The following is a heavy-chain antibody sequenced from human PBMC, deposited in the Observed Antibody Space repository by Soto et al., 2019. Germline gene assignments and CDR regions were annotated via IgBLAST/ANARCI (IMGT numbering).Heavy chain of an antibody. V-gene: IGHV3-53*01. CDR1: EFTVSSNY. D-gene: IGHD3-10*01. CDR2: IYSGGST. CDR3: ASTNYGSGSYSDS. J-gene: IGHJ4*02. Sequence: EVQLVESGGGLIQPGGSPRLSCAASEFTVSSNYMTWVRQAPGKGLEWVSVIYSGGSTYYADSVKGRFTISRDNSKNTLYLQMNSLRAEDTAVYYCASTNYGSGSYSDSWGQGTLVTVSS.